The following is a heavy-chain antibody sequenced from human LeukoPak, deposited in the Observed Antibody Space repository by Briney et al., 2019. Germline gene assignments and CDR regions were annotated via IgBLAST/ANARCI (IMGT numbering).Heavy chain of an antibody. CDR1: GGSISSISHY. CDR2: IYHSGST. Sequence: SETLSLTCTVSGGSISSISHYWGWIRQPPGKGLEWIGYIYHSGSTYYNPSLKSRVTISVDRSKNQFSLKLSSVTAADTAVYYCARGGIGYCSSTSCPRWFDPWGQGTLVTVSS. V-gene: IGHV4-39*07. J-gene: IGHJ5*02. CDR3: ARGGIGYCSSTSCPRWFDP. D-gene: IGHD2-2*01.